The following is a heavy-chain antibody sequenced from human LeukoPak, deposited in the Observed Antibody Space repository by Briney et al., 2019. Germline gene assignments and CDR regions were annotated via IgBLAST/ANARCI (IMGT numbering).Heavy chain of an antibody. CDR1: GFTFSSYW. CDR2: IKQDGSEK. Sequence: GGSLRLSCAASGFTFSSYWMSWVRQAPGKGLEWVANIKQDGSEKYYVDSVKGRFTISRDNAKNSLYLQMNSLRAEDTALYYCAKDITPRAVNYFDYWGQGTLVTVSS. J-gene: IGHJ4*02. V-gene: IGHV3-7*03. D-gene: IGHD1-14*01. CDR3: AKDITPRAVNYFDY.